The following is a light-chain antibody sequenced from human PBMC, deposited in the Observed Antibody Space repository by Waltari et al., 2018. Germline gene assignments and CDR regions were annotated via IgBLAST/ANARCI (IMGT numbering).Light chain of an antibody. J-gene: IGKJ2*01. CDR3: QQYSSYST. V-gene: IGKV1-5*03. CDR2: KAS. CDR1: QSISYY. Sequence: DIQMTQSPSTLSASLGDRVTITCRASQSISYYLAWYQHKPGKAPKLLISKASILESWFPSRFSGTGAGTEFILTISSLQPDDLATYFCQQYSSYSTFGQGTKLEIK.